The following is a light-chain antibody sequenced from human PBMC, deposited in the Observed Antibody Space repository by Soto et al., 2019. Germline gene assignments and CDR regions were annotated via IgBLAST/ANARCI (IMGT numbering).Light chain of an antibody. V-gene: IGKV3D-20*02. CDR2: AAS. CDR3: QQRSNWPLT. Sequence: EIVLTQSPDTLSLSPGERATLSCRASQSVSRDFLAWYQQKPGQAPRLLIYAASSRATGIPDRFSGSGSETDFTLTISRLEPEDFAVYYCQQRSNWPLTFGGGTKVDIK. CDR1: QSVSRDF. J-gene: IGKJ4*01.